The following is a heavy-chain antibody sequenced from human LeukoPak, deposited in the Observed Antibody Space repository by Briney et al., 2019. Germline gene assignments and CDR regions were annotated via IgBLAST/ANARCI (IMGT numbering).Heavy chain of an antibody. J-gene: IGHJ3*02. Sequence: GGSLRLSCAASGFTLSDYFMTWIRQAPGKGLEWVSYISSSGTTTYYADSVKGRSTISRDNAKNSLYLQVNSLRAEDTAVYYCARGGHCSSSSCYLGAFDIWGQGTMVTVSS. CDR3: ARGGHCSSSSCYLGAFDI. CDR2: ISSSGTTT. V-gene: IGHV3-11*04. D-gene: IGHD2-2*01. CDR1: GFTLSDYF.